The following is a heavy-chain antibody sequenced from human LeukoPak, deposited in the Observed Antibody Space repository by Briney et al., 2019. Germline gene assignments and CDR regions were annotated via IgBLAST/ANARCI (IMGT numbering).Heavy chain of an antibody. CDR1: GGSISSGSYY. D-gene: IGHD3-10*01. V-gene: IGHV4-61*02. CDR3: ARASPPFGELPDY. CDR2: IYTSGST. J-gene: IGHJ4*02. Sequence: PSETLSLTCTVSGGSISSGSYYWSWIRQPAGKGLEWIGRIYTSGSTNYNPSLKSRVTISVDTSKHQFSLKLSSVTAADTAVYYCARASPPFGELPDYWGQGTLVTVSS.